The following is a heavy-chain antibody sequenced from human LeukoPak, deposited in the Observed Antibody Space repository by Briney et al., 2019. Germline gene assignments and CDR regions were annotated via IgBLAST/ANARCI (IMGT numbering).Heavy chain of an antibody. V-gene: IGHV3-23*01. J-gene: IGHJ6*02. D-gene: IGHD6-13*01. Sequence: PGGSLRLSCAASGFSFSSYAMSWVRQAPGKGLEWVSSISGSGGSTYYADSVKGRFTISRDKSKNTLYLQMSSLRAEDTVVYYCAKFWGAAGTLNYGMDVWGQGTMVTVSS. CDR2: ISGSGGST. CDR1: GFSFSSYA. CDR3: AKFWGAAGTLNYGMDV.